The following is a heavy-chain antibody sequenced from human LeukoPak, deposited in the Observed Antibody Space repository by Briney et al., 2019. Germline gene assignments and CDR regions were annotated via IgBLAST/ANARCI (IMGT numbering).Heavy chain of an antibody. CDR1: GFTFSSYS. Sequence: QSGGSLRLSCAASGFTFSSYSMNWVRQAPGKGLEWVSYISFSSGTIYYADSVKGRFTISRDNAKNSLYLQMNSLRAEDTAVYYCARSGSKNSSSWYDAFDIWGQGTMVTVSS. CDR3: ARSGSKNSSSWYDAFDI. V-gene: IGHV3-48*04. D-gene: IGHD6-13*01. J-gene: IGHJ3*02. CDR2: ISFSSGTI.